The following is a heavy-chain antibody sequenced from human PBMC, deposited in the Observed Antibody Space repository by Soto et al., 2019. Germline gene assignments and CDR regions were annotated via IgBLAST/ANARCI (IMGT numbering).Heavy chain of an antibody. CDR3: EVSYGIAAADPLTDNWFDP. J-gene: IGHJ5*02. Sequence: SVKVSCKASGGTFSSYAISWVRQAPGQGPEWMGGIIPIFGTANYAQKFQGRVTITADESTSTAYMELSSLRSEDTAVYYCEVSYGIAAADPLTDNWFDPWGQGTLVTVSS. D-gene: IGHD6-13*01. CDR2: IIPIFGTA. V-gene: IGHV1-69*13. CDR1: GGTFSSYA.